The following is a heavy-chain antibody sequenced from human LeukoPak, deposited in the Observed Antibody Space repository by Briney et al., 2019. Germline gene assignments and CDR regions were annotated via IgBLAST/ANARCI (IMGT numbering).Heavy chain of an antibody. CDR3: ARGGALYYDIWD. D-gene: IGHD3-9*01. Sequence: ASVKVSCKASGYTFTSYGISWVRQAPGQGLEWMGWINPNSGGTRYALKFQSGVTMTRDTSISTAYMELSRLRSDDTAVYYCARGGALYYDIWDWGQGTLVTVSS. V-gene: IGHV1-2*02. CDR2: INPNSGGT. CDR1: GYTFTSYG. J-gene: IGHJ4*02.